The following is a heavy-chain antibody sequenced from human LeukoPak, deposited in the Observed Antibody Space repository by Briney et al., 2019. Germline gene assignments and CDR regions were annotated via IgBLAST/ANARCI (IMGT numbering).Heavy chain of an antibody. Sequence: SVKVSCKASGGTFSSYAIRWVRQAPGQGLEWMGRVIPIFGTANYAQKFQGRVTITTDESTSTAYMELSSLRSEDTAVYYCARDHQIRTKDYYYSYYMDVWGKGTTVTVSS. CDR3: ARDHQIRTKDYYYSYYMDV. CDR1: GGTFSSYA. V-gene: IGHV1-69*05. CDR2: VIPIFGTA. J-gene: IGHJ6*03. D-gene: IGHD1-14*01.